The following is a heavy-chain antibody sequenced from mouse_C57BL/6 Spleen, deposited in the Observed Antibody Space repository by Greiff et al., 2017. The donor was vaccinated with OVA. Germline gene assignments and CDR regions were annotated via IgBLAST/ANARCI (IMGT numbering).Heavy chain of an antibody. CDR3: ARSPTAQGNIGNY. D-gene: IGHD3-2*02. Sequence: VQLQQPGTELVKPGASVKLSCKASGYTFTSYWMHWVTQRPGQGLEWIGNINPSNGGTNYNEKFKRKATLTVDKSSSTAYMQLSSLTSEDSAVDYCARSPTAQGNIGNYWGQGTTLTVSS. CDR1: GYTFTSYW. V-gene: IGHV1-53*01. CDR2: INPSNGGT. J-gene: IGHJ2*01.